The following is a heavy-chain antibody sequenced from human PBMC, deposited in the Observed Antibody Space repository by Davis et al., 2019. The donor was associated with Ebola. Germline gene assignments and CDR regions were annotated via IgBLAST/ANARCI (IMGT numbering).Heavy chain of an antibody. Sequence: PSETLSLTCTVSGGSISSYYWSWIRQPPGKGLEWIGYIYYSGSTNYNPSLKSRVTISVDTSKNQFSLKLSSVTAADTAVYYCAGLVPAAMDYYYYYMDVWGKGTTVTVSS. D-gene: IGHD2-2*01. CDR1: GGSISSYY. V-gene: IGHV4-59*01. CDR3: AGLVPAAMDYYYYYMDV. J-gene: IGHJ6*03. CDR2: IYYSGST.